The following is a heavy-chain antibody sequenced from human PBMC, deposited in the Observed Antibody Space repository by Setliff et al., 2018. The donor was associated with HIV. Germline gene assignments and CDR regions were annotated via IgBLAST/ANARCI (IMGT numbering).Heavy chain of an antibody. CDR1: GFTFSSYA. CDR2: ISGSGGST. D-gene: IGHD6-13*01. J-gene: IGHJ4*02. Sequence: GESLKISCAASGFTFSSYAMSWVRQAPGKGLEWVSAISGSGGSTYYADSVKGRFTISRDNANNMLYLQMNSLRAEDTAVYYCARIIAGVPYWGQGTLVTVSS. V-gene: IGHV3-23*01. CDR3: ARIIAGVPY.